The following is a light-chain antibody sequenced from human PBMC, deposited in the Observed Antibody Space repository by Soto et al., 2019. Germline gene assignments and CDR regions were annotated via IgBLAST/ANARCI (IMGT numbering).Light chain of an antibody. CDR3: KSYAGSNTYV. V-gene: IGLV2-8*01. CDR1: KNDIGVYDV. Sequence: QSLLTHPPSSSGSPGQSVTISCTGTKNDIGVYDVVSWYQHHPGKAPRLIIYEVVQRPSGVPDRFSGSKSGNTASLTVSGLQAADEADYFCKSYAGSNTYVFGSGTKVTVL. CDR2: EVV. J-gene: IGLJ1*01.